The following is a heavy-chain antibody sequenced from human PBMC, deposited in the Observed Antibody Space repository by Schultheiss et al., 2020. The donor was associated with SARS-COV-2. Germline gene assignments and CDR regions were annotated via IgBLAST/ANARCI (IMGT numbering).Heavy chain of an antibody. CDR3: ARVAISSSFQYQFDS. CDR1: GFSISSGYF. CDR2: IYYSGST. D-gene: IGHD2-2*01. V-gene: IGHV4-61*01. Sequence: SETLSLTCVVSGFSISSGYFWGWIRQPPGKGLEWIGYIYYSGSTNYNPSLKSRVTMSVDMSKNQFSLELASVTAADTAVYYCARVAISSSFQYQFDSWSQGTLVTVSS. J-gene: IGHJ4*02.